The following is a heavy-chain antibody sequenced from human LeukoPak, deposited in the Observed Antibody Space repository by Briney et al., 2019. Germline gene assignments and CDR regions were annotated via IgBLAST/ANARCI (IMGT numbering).Heavy chain of an antibody. CDR3: ARESYYDSSGHFDY. Sequence: ASETLSLTCTVSGGSISSGDYYWSWIRQPPGKGLEWIGYIYYSGSTYYNPSLKSRVTISVDTSKNQFSLKLSSVTAADTAVYYCARESYYDSSGHFDYWGQGTLVTVSS. V-gene: IGHV4-30-4*01. CDR1: GGSISSGDYY. D-gene: IGHD3-22*01. CDR2: IYYSGST. J-gene: IGHJ4*02.